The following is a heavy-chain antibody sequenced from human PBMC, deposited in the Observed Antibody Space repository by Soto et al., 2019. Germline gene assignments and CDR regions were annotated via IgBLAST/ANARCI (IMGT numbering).Heavy chain of an antibody. CDR3: AREGVAPYYYYGMDV. CDR1: GYPFTHYG. CDR2: ISPFNGNT. J-gene: IGHJ6*02. D-gene: IGHD5-12*01. V-gene: IGHV1-18*01. Sequence: ASVKVSCKSSGYPFTHYGITWVRQAPGQGLEWMGWISPFNGNTNYGQTLQGRVTLTTDTSTSTAYMELRSLRSDDTAVYYCAREGVAPYYYYGMDVWGQGTPVTVSS.